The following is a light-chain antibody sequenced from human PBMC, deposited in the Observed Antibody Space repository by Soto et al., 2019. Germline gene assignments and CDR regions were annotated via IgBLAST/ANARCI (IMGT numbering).Light chain of an antibody. Sequence: DIQMPQSPSSLSASFGARVTMTCRASQGIGIYLAWFQQRPGNTPKLLIYAASTLQSGVPSRFSGSGSGTDFTRTISSLQPEEVATDYCQKYNSAPLAFGGGTRVEIK. CDR1: QGIGIY. V-gene: IGKV1-27*01. CDR3: QKYNSAPLA. CDR2: AAS. J-gene: IGKJ4*02.